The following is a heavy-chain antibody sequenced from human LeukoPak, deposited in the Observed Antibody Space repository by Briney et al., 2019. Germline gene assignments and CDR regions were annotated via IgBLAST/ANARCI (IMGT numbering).Heavy chain of an antibody. D-gene: IGHD6-19*01. CDR2: IYYSGST. Sequence: PSETLSLTCTVSGGSISSYYWSWIRQPPGKGLEWIGYIYYSGSTNYNPSLKSRVTISVDTSKNQFSLKLSSVTAADTVVYYCARFAPGQWLVDYWGQGTLVTVSS. V-gene: IGHV4-59*01. J-gene: IGHJ4*02. CDR1: GGSISSYY. CDR3: ARFAPGQWLVDY.